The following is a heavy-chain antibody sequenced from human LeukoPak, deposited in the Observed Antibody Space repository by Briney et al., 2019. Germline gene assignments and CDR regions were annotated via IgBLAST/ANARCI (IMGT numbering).Heavy chain of an antibody. D-gene: IGHD3-10*01. V-gene: IGHV3-30*02. J-gene: IGHJ4*02. Sequence: GGSLRLSCVASGFTFSTYGMHWVRQAPGKGLEWVAFIEYEGGYNKYYADSVKCRFTISRDNSKDTLYLQMNSLRAEDTGFYYCAKDKEYASGSFPIECWGQGTLVAVSS. CDR2: IEYEGGYNK. CDR1: GFTFSTYG. CDR3: AKDKEYASGSFPIEC.